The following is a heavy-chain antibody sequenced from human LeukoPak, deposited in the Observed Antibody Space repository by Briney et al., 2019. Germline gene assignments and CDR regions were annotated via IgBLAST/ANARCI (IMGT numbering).Heavy chain of an antibody. CDR2: IDQGGSTK. D-gene: IGHD1-26*01. CDR1: GFTFNTYW. J-gene: IGHJ3*01. V-gene: IGHV3-7*01. Sequence: PGGSLRLSCAASGFTFNTYWMIWVRQAPGKGLEWVANIDQGGSTKYYVDSLNGRFTISRDNAKNSLYLQMNSLRAEDTAVYYCVRDKGGRSGAIYYDAFDVWGQGTMVTVSS. CDR3: VRDKGGRSGAIYYDAFDV.